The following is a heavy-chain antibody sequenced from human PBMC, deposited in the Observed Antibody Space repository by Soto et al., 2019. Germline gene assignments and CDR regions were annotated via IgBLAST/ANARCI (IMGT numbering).Heavy chain of an antibody. CDR1: GFTFSSYG. CDR3: AKDLWEWELLGTFDI. CDR2: ISGSGGST. Sequence: EVQLLESGGGLVQPGGSLRLSCAASGFTFSSYGMSWVRQAPGKGLEWVSAISGSGGSTYYADSVKGRFTISRDNSKNTLYVQMNSLRAEDTAVYYCAKDLWEWELLGTFDIWGQGTMVTVSS. D-gene: IGHD1-26*01. V-gene: IGHV3-23*01. J-gene: IGHJ3*02.